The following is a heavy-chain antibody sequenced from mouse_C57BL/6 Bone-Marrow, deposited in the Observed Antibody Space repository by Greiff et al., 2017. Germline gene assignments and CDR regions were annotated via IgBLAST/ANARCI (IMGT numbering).Heavy chain of an antibody. V-gene: IGHV14-4*01. D-gene: IGHD2-1*01. CDR1: GFNIKDDY. CDR3: TDYYMDY. Sequence: VQLQQSGAELVRPGASVKLSCTASGFNIKDDYMHWVKQRPEQGLEWIGWIDPENGDTEYASKFQGKATITADTSSNTAYLQLSSLTSEDTAVYYCTDYYMDYWGQGTSVTVSS. J-gene: IGHJ4*01. CDR2: IDPENGDT.